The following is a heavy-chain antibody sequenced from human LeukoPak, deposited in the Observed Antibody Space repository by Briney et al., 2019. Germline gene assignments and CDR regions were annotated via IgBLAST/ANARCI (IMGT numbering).Heavy chain of an antibody. Sequence: GGSLRLSCAASGFTFYSYAMSWVRQAPGKGLEWVGRIKSKTDGGTTDYAAPVKGRFTISRDDSKNTLYLQMNSLKTEDTAVYYCTTDRTYYDYVWGSYRRDYYFDYWGQGTLVTVSS. CDR2: IKSKTDGGTT. J-gene: IGHJ4*02. V-gene: IGHV3-15*01. CDR1: GFTFYSYA. CDR3: TTDRTYYDYVWGSYRRDYYFDY. D-gene: IGHD3-16*02.